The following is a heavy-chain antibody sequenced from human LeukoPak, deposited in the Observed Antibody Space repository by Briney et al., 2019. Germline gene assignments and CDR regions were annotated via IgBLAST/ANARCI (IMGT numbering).Heavy chain of an antibody. V-gene: IGHV1-2*02. CDR3: ARDYHDYGDYNWFDL. D-gene: IGHD4-17*01. Sequence: GASVKVSCKASGYTFTGYYMHWVRQAPGQGLEWMRWINPNSGGTNYAQKFQGRVTMTRDTSISTAYMELSRLRSDDTAVYYCARDYHDYGDYNWFDLWGQGTLVTVSS. J-gene: IGHJ5*02. CDR2: INPNSGGT. CDR1: GYTFTGYY.